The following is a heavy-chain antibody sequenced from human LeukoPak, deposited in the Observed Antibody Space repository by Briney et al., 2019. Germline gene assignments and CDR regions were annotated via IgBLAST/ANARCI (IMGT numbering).Heavy chain of an antibody. Sequence: GASVKVSCRVSGYTLTELSMHWVRQAPGKGLEWMGGFDPEDGETIYAQKFQGRVTMTEDTSTDTAYMELSSLRSEDTAVYYCATIRRRYPGYYDSSGYSDYFDHWGQGTLVTVSS. J-gene: IGHJ4*02. CDR3: ATIRRRYPGYYDSSGYSDYFDH. CDR2: FDPEDGET. V-gene: IGHV1-24*01. D-gene: IGHD3-22*01. CDR1: GYTLTELS.